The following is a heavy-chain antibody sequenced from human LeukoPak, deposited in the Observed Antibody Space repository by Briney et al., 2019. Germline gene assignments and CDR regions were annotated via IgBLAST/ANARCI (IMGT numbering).Heavy chain of an antibody. V-gene: IGHV3-23*01. D-gene: IGHD3-10*01. CDR1: GFIFNNYA. CDR3: AKDQRFGDLDDY. CDR2: ISGTGVTA. Sequence: GGSLRLSCAASGFIFNNYAMSWVRQAPGKGLEWVSSISGTGVTAYYADSVKGRFAISRDNSKNTLYLQMSSLRAEDTALYHCAKDQRFGDLDDYRGQGTLVTVSS. J-gene: IGHJ4*02.